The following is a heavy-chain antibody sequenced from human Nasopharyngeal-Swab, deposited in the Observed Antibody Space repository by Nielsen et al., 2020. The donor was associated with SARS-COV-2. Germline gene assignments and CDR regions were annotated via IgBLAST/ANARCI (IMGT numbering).Heavy chain of an antibody. Sequence: GGSLRLSCAASGFTFDDYAMHWVRQAPGKGLEWVSGISWNSGSIGYADSVKGRFTISRDNAKNPLYLQMNSLRAEDTALYYCAKTYSSSWYRRHAFDIWGQGTMVTVSS. D-gene: IGHD6-13*01. J-gene: IGHJ3*02. V-gene: IGHV3-9*01. CDR1: GFTFDDYA. CDR2: ISWNSGSI. CDR3: AKTYSSSWYRRHAFDI.